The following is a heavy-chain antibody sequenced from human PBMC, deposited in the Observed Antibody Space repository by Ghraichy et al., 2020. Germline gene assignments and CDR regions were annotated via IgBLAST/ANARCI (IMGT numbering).Heavy chain of an antibody. J-gene: IGHJ4*02. CDR1: GASLRGFY. Sequence: GSLSLTCNVSGASLRGFYWSWLRQPAGKGLEWIGRIYTSGSTNLNPSFKSRISMSIDTSKTAFSMKLRSLTAADTAVYYCARGAVGSADDSWGPGTLVIVSS. CDR2: IYTSGST. V-gene: IGHV4-4*07. CDR3: ARGAVGSADDS. D-gene: IGHD2-15*01.